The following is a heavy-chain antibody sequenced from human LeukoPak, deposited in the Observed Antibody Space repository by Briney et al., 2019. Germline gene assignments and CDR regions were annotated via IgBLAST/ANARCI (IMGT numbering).Heavy chain of an antibody. D-gene: IGHD3-22*01. Sequence: GGSLRLSCAASGFTFSGYAMHWVRQAPGKGLEWVAVIWYDGSNKYYADSVKGRFTISRDNSKNTLYLQMNSLRAEDTAVYYCAKADHYYDSSGYYSYYFDYWGQGTLVTVSS. V-gene: IGHV3-33*06. CDR2: IWYDGSNK. CDR3: AKADHYYDSSGYYSYYFDY. CDR1: GFTFSGYA. J-gene: IGHJ4*02.